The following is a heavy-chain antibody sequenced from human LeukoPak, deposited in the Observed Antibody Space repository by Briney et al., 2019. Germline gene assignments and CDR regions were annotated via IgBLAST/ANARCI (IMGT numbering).Heavy chain of an antibody. CDR1: EFSFNSYA. CDR2: ISGSDGNT. D-gene: IGHD6-13*01. CDR3: AKTARYSSSWPTRRDYYYMDV. Sequence: GGSLRLSCVASEFSFNSYAMSWVRQAPGKGLEWVSGISGSDGNTYYAASVKGRFTISRDKSKNTLYLQMNSLRAEDTATYYCAKTARYSSSWPTRRDYYYMDVWGKGTTVTVSS. V-gene: IGHV3-23*01. J-gene: IGHJ6*03.